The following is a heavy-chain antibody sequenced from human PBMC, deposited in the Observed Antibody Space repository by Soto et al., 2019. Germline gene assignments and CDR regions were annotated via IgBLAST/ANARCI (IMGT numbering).Heavy chain of an antibody. CDR3: ARGNQYYYGSGSYYNNWFDP. CDR1: GGSFSGYY. CDR2: INHSGST. D-gene: IGHD3-10*01. V-gene: IGHV4-34*01. Sequence: SETLSLTCAVYGGSFSGYYWSWIRQPPGKGLEWIGEINHSGSTNYNPSLKSRVTISVGTSKNQFSLKLSSVTAADTAVYYCARGNQYYYGSGSYYNNWFDPWGQGTLVTVSS. J-gene: IGHJ5*02.